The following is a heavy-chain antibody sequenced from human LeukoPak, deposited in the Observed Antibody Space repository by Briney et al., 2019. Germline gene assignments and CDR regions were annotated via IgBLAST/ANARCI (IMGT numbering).Heavy chain of an antibody. D-gene: IGHD3-10*01. CDR1: GFTFNTYD. CDR3: AREVQGVWNWLDP. J-gene: IGHJ5*02. Sequence: PGGSLRLSCAASGFTFNTYDVNWVRQAPGKGLEWVAAIGSHGTYIYYADSVKGRFTISRDNAKNSLYLQMSSLRVGDTAVYYCAREVQGVWNWLDPWGQGTLVTVSS. V-gene: IGHV3-21*01. CDR2: IGSHGTYI.